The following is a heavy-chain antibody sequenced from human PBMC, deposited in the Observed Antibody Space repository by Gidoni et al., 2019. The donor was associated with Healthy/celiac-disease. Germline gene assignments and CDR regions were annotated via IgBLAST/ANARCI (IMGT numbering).Heavy chain of an antibody. Sequence: QVQLVQSGAEVKKPGDSVKVPCKASGYSLTSYAMHWVRQAPGQRLSWWGWINAGNGNTKYSHKFQGRDTITRDTSASTAYMGLSSLRSEDTAVYYCARDLASGWYEAGYVWFDPWGQGTLVTVSS. CDR3: ARDLASGWYEAGYVWFDP. V-gene: IGHV1-3*01. CDR1: GYSLTSYA. J-gene: IGHJ5*02. CDR2: INAGNGNT. D-gene: IGHD6-19*01.